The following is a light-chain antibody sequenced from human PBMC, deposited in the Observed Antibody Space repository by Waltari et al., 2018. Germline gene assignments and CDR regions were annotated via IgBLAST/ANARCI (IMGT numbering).Light chain of an antibody. J-gene: IGKJ1*01. CDR3: QQYKTYPWT. Sequence: DIQMTQSPSTLSASIGDRVTITYRASQSVDTWLAWSQQKPGKAPKFLIYKASNLESGVPSRFSGSGSGTEFTLTISSLQPDDFATYYCQQYKTYPWTFGQGTEVEIK. V-gene: IGKV1-5*03. CDR2: KAS. CDR1: QSVDTW.